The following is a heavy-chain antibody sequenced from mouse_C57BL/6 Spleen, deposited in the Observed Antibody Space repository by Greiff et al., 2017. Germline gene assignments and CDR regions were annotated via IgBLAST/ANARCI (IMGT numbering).Heavy chain of an antibody. CDR1: GFTFSSYT. CDR3: ARHADYYGSSYDWYFDV. J-gene: IGHJ1*03. CDR2: IIGGGGNT. D-gene: IGHD1-1*01. V-gene: IGHV5-9*01. Sequence: EVHLVESGGGLVKPGGSLKLSCAASGFTFSSYTMSWVRQTPEKRLEWVATIIGGGGNTYSPDSVKGRFTISRDNAKNTLYLQMSILRSEDTALYYCARHADYYGSSYDWYFDVWGTGTTVTFSS.